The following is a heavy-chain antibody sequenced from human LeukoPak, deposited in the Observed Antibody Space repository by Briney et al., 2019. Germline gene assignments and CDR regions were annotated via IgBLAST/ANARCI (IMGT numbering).Heavy chain of an antibody. CDR1: GYAFTGYY. J-gene: IGHJ5*02. CDR3: ARDKRLGRYSSSGYWFDP. D-gene: IGHD6-13*01. V-gene: IGHV1-2*02. CDR2: INPNSGGT. Sequence: GASVKVSCEASGYAFTGYYMHWVRQAPGQGLEWRGWINPNSGGTNYAQKFQGRVTMTRDTSISTAYMELSRLRSDDTAVYYCARDKRLGRYSSSGYWFDPWGQGTLVTVSS.